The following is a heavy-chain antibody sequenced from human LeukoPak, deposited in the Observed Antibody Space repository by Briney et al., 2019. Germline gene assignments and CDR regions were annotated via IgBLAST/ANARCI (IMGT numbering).Heavy chain of an antibody. V-gene: IGHV3-7*02. Sequence: GGSLRLSCAASGFTFSNYWMSWVRQAPEKGLEWVANIKEDGTEKYYVDSVKGRFTISRDKAKNSLYMQMARLRAEDPAVYSCAKYYYISGTYQAFDYGGQGTLVTVSS. CDR2: IKEDGTEK. J-gene: IGHJ4*02. CDR1: GFTFSNYW. D-gene: IGHD3-10*01. CDR3: AKYYYISGTYQAFDY.